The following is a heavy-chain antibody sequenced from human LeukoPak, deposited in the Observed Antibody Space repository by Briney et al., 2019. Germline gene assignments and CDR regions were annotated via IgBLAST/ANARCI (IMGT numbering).Heavy chain of an antibody. Sequence: PGGSLRLSCAASGFTFSSYAMSWVRQAPGKGLEWVSAISGSGGSTYYADSVKGRFTISRDNSKNTLQLQMNSLRADDTAIYYCAKSLVRDAYNEQGYWGRGTLVTVSS. CDR2: ISGSGGST. CDR3: AKSLVRDAYNEQGY. V-gene: IGHV3-23*01. D-gene: IGHD5-24*01. J-gene: IGHJ4*02. CDR1: GFTFSSYA.